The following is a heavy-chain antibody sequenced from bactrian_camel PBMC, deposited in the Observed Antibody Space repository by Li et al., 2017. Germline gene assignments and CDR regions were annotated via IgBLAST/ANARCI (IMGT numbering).Heavy chain of an antibody. Sequence: QVQLVESGGGLVQPGGSLRLSCAASGFTFSNTAMSWFRQAPGKEREGVAAIASDGTTSYADSVKGRFTISRDNAKNTLYLQMNSLKPEDTAMYLCAAGSLNWCPSRRPAYKYWGQGTQVTVS. CDR3: AAGSLNWCPSRRPAYKY. D-gene: IGHD7*01. CDR1: GFTFSNTA. CDR2: IASDGTT. J-gene: IGHJ4*01. V-gene: IGHV3S53*01.